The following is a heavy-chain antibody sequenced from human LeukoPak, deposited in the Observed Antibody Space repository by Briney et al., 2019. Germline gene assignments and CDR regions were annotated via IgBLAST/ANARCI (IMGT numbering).Heavy chain of an antibody. CDR2: IYYSGST. D-gene: IGHD5-24*01. V-gene: IGHV4-39*07. Sequence: PSETLSLTCTVSGGSISSSSYYWGWIRQPPGKGLEWIGSIYYSGSTYYNPSLKSRVTISVDTSKNQFSLKLSSVTAADTAVYYCAREGGDGYNPDGFDPWGQGTLVTVSS. J-gene: IGHJ5*02. CDR1: GGSISSSSYY. CDR3: AREGGDGYNPDGFDP.